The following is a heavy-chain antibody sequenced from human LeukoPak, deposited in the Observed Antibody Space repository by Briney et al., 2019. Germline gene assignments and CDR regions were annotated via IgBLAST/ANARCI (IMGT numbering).Heavy chain of an antibody. Sequence: GGSLRLSCAASGLTFSSYDMHWVRHPPGEGLEWVSSIGATGDTYYAGSVKGRFIITRENAKKSLYLQMSSLRAEDTAVYFCVLGAYWNDDKNAFHIWGPGTMVTVSS. J-gene: IGHJ3*02. CDR2: IGATGDT. D-gene: IGHD1-1*01. CDR1: GLTFSSYD. CDR3: VLGAYWNDDKNAFHI. V-gene: IGHV3-13*01.